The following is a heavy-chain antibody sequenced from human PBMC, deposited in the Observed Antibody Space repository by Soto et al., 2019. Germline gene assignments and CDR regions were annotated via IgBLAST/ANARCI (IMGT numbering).Heavy chain of an antibody. D-gene: IGHD3-10*01. CDR2: IIPTFGTA. V-gene: IGHV1-69*12. J-gene: IGHJ6*02. Sequence: QVQLVQSGAEVKKPGSSVKVSCKASGGTFSSYAISWVRQAPGQGLEWMGGIIPTFGTANYAQKFQGRVTITADESTSTAYMELSSLRSEDTAVYYCAREPVLKIRGYYYYGMDVWGQGTTVTVSS. CDR1: GGTFSSYA. CDR3: AREPVLKIRGYYYYGMDV.